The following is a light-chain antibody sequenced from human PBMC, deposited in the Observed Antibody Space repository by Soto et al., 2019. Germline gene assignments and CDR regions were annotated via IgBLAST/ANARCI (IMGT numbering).Light chain of an antibody. CDR2: AAS. Sequence: DIQITQSPSSLYASVVDRVTITLLASQGISNSLAWYQQQPGKVPKLLIYAASTLQSGVPSRFSGSGSGTDFTLTISSLQPEDVATYYCQKYNSAPLNCGGGTKGDI. V-gene: IGKV1-27*01. J-gene: IGKJ4*01. CDR3: QKYNSAPLN. CDR1: QGISNS.